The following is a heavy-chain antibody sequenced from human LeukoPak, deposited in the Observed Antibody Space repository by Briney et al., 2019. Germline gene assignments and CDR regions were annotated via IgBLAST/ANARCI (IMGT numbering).Heavy chain of an antibody. CDR1: GGSFSGYY. J-gene: IGHJ3*02. V-gene: IGHV4-34*01. D-gene: IGHD3-3*01. CDR2: INHSGST. CDR3: ARGLPEQYYDFWSGRKGAFDI. Sequence: PSETLSLTCAVYGGSFSGYYWSWIRQPPGTGLKWIGEINHSGSTNYNPSLKSRVTISVDTSKNQFSLKLSSVTAADTAVYYCARGLPEQYYDFWSGRKGAFDIWGQGTMVTVSS.